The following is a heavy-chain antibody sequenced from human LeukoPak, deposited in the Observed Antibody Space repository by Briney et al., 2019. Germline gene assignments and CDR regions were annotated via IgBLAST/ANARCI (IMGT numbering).Heavy chain of an antibody. CDR3: ARDQDYDFSSGYYTFDY. V-gene: IGHV3-7*01. J-gene: IGHJ4*02. CDR2: IKQDGSEK. Sequence: GGSLRLSCAASGFTFSSYWMSWVRQAPGKGLEWVANIKQDGSEKYYVDSVKGRFTISRDNAKNSLYLQMNSLRAEDTAVYYCARDQDYDFSSGYYTFDYWGQGTLVTVSS. D-gene: IGHD3-3*01. CDR1: GFTFSSYW.